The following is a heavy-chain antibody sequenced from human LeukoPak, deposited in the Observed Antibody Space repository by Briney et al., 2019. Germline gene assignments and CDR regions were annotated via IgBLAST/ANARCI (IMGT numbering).Heavy chain of an antibody. CDR1: GGTFRSYT. CDR2: VIHIHGIA. Sequence: SVKVSCKASGGTFRSYTISWVRQAPGKGLEWMGRVIHIHGIANYAQKSQGRVTITTDKSTSTAYMELSSLRSEDTAVYYCARDLGEMATYMDVWGQGTTVTVSS. V-gene: IGHV1-69*04. D-gene: IGHD5-24*01. J-gene: IGHJ6*02. CDR3: ARDLGEMATYMDV.